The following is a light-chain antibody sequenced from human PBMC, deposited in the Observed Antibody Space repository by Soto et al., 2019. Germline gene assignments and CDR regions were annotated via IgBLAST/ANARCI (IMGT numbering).Light chain of an antibody. CDR2: DAS. CDR3: QQRSNWPPWT. Sequence: EIVLTRSRATLSLYPGQRPSLSYRASQSVSSYLAWYQKKPDQAPRLLXYDASNRATGIPARFSGSGSGTDLTLTISSLEPEDFAVYYCQQRSNWPPWTFGQGTKVDIK. J-gene: IGKJ1*01. CDR1: QSVSSY. V-gene: IGKV3-11*01.